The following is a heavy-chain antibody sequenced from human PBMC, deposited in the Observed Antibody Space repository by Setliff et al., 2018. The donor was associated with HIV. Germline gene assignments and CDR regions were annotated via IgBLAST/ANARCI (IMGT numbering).Heavy chain of an antibody. CDR3: AGGGYSSGWYDY. D-gene: IGHD6-19*01. J-gene: IGHJ4*02. CDR1: GGSISTYY. Sequence: ASETLSLTCTVSGGSISTYYWGWIRQPPGKGLEWIGSIYYSGSTYYNPSLKSRVTISVDTSKNQFSLKLSSVTAADTAVYYCAGGGYSSGWYDYWGQGTLVTVSS. CDR2: IYYSGST. V-gene: IGHV4-39*07.